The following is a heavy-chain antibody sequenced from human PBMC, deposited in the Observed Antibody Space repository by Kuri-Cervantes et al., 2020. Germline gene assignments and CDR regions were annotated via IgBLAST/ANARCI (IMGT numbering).Heavy chain of an antibody. D-gene: IGHD2-15*01. CDR2: IYYSGST. CDR1: GGSISSGDYY. CDR3: ARLIRYCSGGSCYTTDGYFQH. J-gene: IGHJ1*01. Sequence: LRLSCTVSGGSISSGDYYWSWIRQPPGKGLEWIGYIYYSGSTYYNPSLKSRVTISVDTSKNQFSLKLSSVTAADTAVYYCARLIRYCSGGSCYTTDGYFQHWGQGTLVTVSS. V-gene: IGHV4-30-4*01.